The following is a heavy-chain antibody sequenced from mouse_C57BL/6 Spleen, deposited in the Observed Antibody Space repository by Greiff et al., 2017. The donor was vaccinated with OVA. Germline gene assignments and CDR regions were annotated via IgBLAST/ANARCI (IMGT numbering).Heavy chain of an antibody. D-gene: IGHD2-1*01. CDR1: GYAFTNYL. J-gene: IGHJ4*01. CDR3: ARWGNYYAMDY. CDR2: INPGSGGT. Sequence: VQLVESGAELVRPGTSVKVSCKASGYAFTNYLIEWVKQRPGQGLEWIGVINPGSGGTNYNEKFKGKATLTADKSSSTAYMQLSSLTSEDSAVYFCARWGNYYAMDYWGQGTSVTVSS. V-gene: IGHV1-54*01.